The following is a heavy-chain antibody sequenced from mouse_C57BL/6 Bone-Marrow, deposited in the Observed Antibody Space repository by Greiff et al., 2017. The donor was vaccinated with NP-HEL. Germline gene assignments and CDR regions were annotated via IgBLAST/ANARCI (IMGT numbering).Heavy chain of an antibody. Sequence: VQVVESGAELVRPGASVTLSCKASGYTFTDYEMHWVKQTPVHGLEWIGAIDPETGGTAYNQKFKGKAILTADKSSSTAYMELRSLTSEDSAVYYCTRDLPFAYWGQGTLVTVSA. D-gene: IGHD5-1*01. CDR1: GYTFTDYE. CDR2: IDPETGGT. CDR3: TRDLPFAY. J-gene: IGHJ3*01. V-gene: IGHV1-15*01.